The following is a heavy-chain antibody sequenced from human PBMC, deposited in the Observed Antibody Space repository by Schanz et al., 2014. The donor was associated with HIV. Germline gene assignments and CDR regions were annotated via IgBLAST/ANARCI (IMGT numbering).Heavy chain of an antibody. CDR3: AREREESIAYYYYGMDV. Sequence: EVQLLESGGGLEQPGGSLRLSCAASGFNFNNYAMTWVRQAPGKGLEWVANIGRDGSERYYVDSVKGRFTISRDNAKNSLYLQMNSLRAEDTAVYYCAREREESIAYYYYGMDVWGQGTAVTVSS. J-gene: IGHJ6*02. D-gene: IGHD1-26*01. CDR2: IGRDGSER. V-gene: IGHV3-7*01. CDR1: GFNFNNYA.